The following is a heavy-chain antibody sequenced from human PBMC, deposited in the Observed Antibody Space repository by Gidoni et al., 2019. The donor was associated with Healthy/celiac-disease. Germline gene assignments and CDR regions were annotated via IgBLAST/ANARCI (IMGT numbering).Heavy chain of an antibody. V-gene: IGHV3-48*01. D-gene: IGHD5-12*01. J-gene: IGHJ4*02. CDR2: ISSSSSTI. CDR1: GFTFSSYS. Sequence: EVQLVESGGGLVQPGGSLRLSCAASGFTFSSYSMNWVRQAPGKGLEWVSYISSSSSTIYYADSVKGRFTISRDNAKNSLYLQRNSLRAEDTAVYYCAREVSYSGYDWGEYFDYWGQGTLVTVSS. CDR3: AREVSYSGYDWGEYFDY.